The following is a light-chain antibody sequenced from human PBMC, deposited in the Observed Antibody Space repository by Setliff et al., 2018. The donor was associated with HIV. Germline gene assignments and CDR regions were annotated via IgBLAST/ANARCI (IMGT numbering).Light chain of an antibody. V-gene: IGLV3-21*04. CDR2: YDS. CDR3: QVWDTSSDRVV. Sequence: SYELTQPPSVSVAPGMTARVTCGGNNIGSKSVHWYQQKPGQAPVLVIYYDSDRPSGIPERFSGSNSGNTATLTISRVEAGDEADYYCQVWDTSSDRVVFGGGTKVTVL. CDR1: NIGSKS. J-gene: IGLJ2*01.